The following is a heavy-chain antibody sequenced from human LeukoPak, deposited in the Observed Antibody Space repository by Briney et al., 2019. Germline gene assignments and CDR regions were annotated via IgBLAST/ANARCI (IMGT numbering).Heavy chain of an antibody. CDR3: AKARVHYDFWSGYYYYGMDV. CDR1: GFTFSSYA. V-gene: IGHV3-23*01. CDR2: ISGSGGST. J-gene: IGHJ6*02. D-gene: IGHD3-3*01. Sequence: GGSLRLSCAAPGFTFSSYAMSWVRQAPGKGLEWVSAISGSGGSTYYADSVKGRFTISRDNSKNTLYLQMNSLRAEDTAVYYCAKARVHYDFWSGYYYYGMDVWGQGTTVTVSS.